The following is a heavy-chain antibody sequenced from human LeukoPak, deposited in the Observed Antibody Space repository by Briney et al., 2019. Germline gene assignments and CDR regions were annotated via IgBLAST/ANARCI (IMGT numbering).Heavy chain of an antibody. Sequence: PGGSLRLSCAASGFTVGSNYMSWVRQAPGKGLEWIGYIYYSGSTNYNPSLKSRVTISVDTSKNQFSLKLSSVTAADTAVYYCARGTVAYYDSSGLLRFDPWGQGTLVTVSS. CDR1: GFTVGSNY. CDR3: ARGTVAYYDSSGLLRFDP. CDR2: IYYSGST. J-gene: IGHJ5*02. V-gene: IGHV4-59*08. D-gene: IGHD3-22*01.